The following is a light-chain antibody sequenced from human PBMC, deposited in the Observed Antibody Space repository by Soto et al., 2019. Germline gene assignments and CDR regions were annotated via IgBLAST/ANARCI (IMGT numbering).Light chain of an antibody. J-gene: IGLJ1*01. CDR1: SSDVGSYNL. CDR3: CSYAGSSTFPYV. V-gene: IGLV2-23*02. Sequence: QSALTQPASVSGSPGQSITISCTGTSSDVGSYNLVSWYQQHPGKAPKLMSYEVSKRPSGVSNRFSGSKSGNTASLTISGLQAEDEADYYCCSYAGSSTFPYVFGTGTKLTVL. CDR2: EVS.